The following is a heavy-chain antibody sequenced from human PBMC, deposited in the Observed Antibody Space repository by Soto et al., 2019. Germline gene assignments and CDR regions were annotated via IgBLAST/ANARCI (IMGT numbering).Heavy chain of an antibody. CDR1: GGSFSGYY. CDR2: INHSGST. D-gene: IGHD6-13*01. J-gene: IGHJ5*02. CDR3: ARVWQQLVEAPPLYNWFDP. V-gene: IGHV4-34*01. Sequence: SETLSLTCAVYGGSFSGYYWSWIRQPPGKGLEWIGEINHSGSTNYNPSLKSRVTISVDTSKNQFSLKLSSVTAADTAVYYCARVWQQLVEAPPLYNWFDPWGQGTLVTVSS.